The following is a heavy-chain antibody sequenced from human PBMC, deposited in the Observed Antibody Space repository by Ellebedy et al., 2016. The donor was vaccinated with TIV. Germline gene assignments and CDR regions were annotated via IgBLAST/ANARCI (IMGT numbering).Heavy chain of an antibody. D-gene: IGHD3-22*01. CDR1: GGSITGEY. J-gene: IGHJ1*01. Sequence: SETLSLTCTVSGGSITGEYWGWIRQPPGKGLEWIGFSHSNGLTKYSASLESRVTISLDTSKNQFSLNLSSVTAADTAVYSCASALSGYDYESTGPLEYWGQGALVTVSS. CDR3: ASALSGYDYESTGPLEY. V-gene: IGHV4-59*12. CDR2: SHSNGLT.